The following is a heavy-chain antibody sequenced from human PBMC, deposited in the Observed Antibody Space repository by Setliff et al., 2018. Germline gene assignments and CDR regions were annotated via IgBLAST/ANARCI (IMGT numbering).Heavy chain of an antibody. Sequence: AGGSLRLSCAASGFTFSTFWMSWVRQAPGKGLEWVANIKQDGSETYYVDSVKGRFTISRDNPNNSLYLQMNNLRAEDTAVYYCARGGYSYGYWGHGTLVTVSS. CDR3: ARGGYSYGY. CDR2: IKQDGSET. J-gene: IGHJ4*01. CDR1: GFTFSTFW. V-gene: IGHV3-7*04. D-gene: IGHD5-18*01.